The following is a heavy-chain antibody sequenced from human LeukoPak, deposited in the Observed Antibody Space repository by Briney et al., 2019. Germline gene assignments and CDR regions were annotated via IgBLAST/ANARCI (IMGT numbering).Heavy chain of an antibody. CDR2: ISGYNGNT. CDR1: GYTFTSYH. Sequence: ASVKVSCKASGYTFTSYHITWVRQAPGQGLEWMGWISGYNGNTNYAQKFQGRVTMTTDTSTSTAYMELRSLRSDDTAVYYCAREGDYAGAFGIWGQGTMVTVSS. CDR3: AREGDYAGAFGI. V-gene: IGHV1-18*01. D-gene: IGHD4/OR15-4a*01. J-gene: IGHJ3*02.